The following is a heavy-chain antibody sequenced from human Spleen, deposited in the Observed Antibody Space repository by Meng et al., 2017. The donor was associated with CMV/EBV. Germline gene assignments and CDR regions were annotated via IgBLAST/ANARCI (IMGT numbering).Heavy chain of an antibody. Sequence: GESLKISCAASGFTFSQFWMSWVRQAPGKGLEWVAFIRYDGSLKYYADSVRGRFAISRDESKNTLFLQMNSLRADDTAVYYCAKGYWNPEDWGQGTLVTVSS. V-gene: IGHV3-30*02. CDR3: AKGYWNPED. CDR2: IRYDGSLK. CDR1: GFTFSQFW. D-gene: IGHD1-1*01. J-gene: IGHJ4*02.